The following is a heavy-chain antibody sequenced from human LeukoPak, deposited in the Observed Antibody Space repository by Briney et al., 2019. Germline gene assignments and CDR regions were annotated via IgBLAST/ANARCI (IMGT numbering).Heavy chain of an antibody. J-gene: IGHJ4*02. CDR3: ARDLVVATIGDY. Sequence: GGSLRLSCAASGFTFSSYSMNWVRQAPGKGLEWVSSISSSSSYIYYADSVKGRFTISRDNAKNSLYLQMNSLRAEGTAVYYCARDLVVATIGDYWGQGTLVTVSS. CDR2: ISSSSSYI. D-gene: IGHD5-12*01. CDR1: GFTFSSYS. V-gene: IGHV3-21*01.